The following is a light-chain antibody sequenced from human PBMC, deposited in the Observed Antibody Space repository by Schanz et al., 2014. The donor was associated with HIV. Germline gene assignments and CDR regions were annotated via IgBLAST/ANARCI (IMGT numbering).Light chain of an antibody. V-gene: IGLV2-14*02. CDR1: SSDVGSYNL. Sequence: QSALTQPASVSGSPGQSITISCTGTSSDVGSYNLVSWYQQHPGKAPKLIIYDVTKRPSGVPDRFSGSKSGNTASLTISGLQADDEADYYCQSYDSSLRGWVFGGGTKLTVL. J-gene: IGLJ3*02. CDR3: QSYDSSLRGWV. CDR2: DVT.